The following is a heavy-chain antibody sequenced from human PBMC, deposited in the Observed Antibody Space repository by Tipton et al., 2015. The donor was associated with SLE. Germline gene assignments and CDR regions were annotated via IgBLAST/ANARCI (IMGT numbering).Heavy chain of an antibody. Sequence: RSLRLSCAASGFTFSSYAMHWVRQAPGKGLEWVAVISYDGSNKYYADSAKGRFTISRDNSKNTLYLQMNSLRAEDTAVYYCARDGGPAAIAPYYYYMDVWGKGTTVTVSS. CDR2: ISYDGSNK. CDR1: GFTFSSYA. J-gene: IGHJ6*03. CDR3: ARDGGPAAIAPYYYYMDV. D-gene: IGHD2-2*02. V-gene: IGHV3-30*04.